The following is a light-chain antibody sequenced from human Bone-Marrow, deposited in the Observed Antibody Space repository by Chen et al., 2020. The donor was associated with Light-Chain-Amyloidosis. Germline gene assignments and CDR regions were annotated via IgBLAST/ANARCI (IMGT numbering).Light chain of an antibody. J-gene: IGKJ4*01. CDR1: QTISSNY. CDR2: GSS. V-gene: IGKV3-20*01. Sequence: EIVFTQSPGTLSLSPGEAANLSCRASQTISSNYLTWYQQKFGQAPRLLIYGSSSRATGIPDRFTGSGSGTDFTLTINRLEPEDCAMYYCQQYGTSPLTFGGGTKVEIK. CDR3: QQYGTSPLT.